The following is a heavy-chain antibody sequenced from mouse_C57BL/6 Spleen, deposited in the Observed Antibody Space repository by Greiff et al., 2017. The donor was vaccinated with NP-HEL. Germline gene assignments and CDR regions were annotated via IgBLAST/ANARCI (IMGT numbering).Heavy chain of an antibody. CDR2: IYPGDGDT. CDR1: GYAFSSYW. D-gene: IGHD1-1*01. CDR3: ARGAYGSSYFDY. V-gene: IGHV1-80*01. J-gene: IGHJ2*01. Sequence: VQLQESGAELVKPGASVKISCKASGYAFSSYWMNWVKQRPGKGLEWIGQIYPGDGDTNYNGKFKGKATLTADKSSSTAYMQLSSLTAEDSAVYVCARGAYGSSYFDYWGQGTTLTVSS.